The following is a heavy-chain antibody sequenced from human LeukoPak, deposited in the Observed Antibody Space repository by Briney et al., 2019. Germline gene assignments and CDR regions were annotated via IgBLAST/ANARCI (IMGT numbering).Heavy chain of an antibody. D-gene: IGHD3-10*01. CDR2: IYYSGST. CDR1: GGSISSGGYY. CDR3: ASLYYYGSGSYPRGWFDP. J-gene: IGHJ5*02. Sequence: SETLSLTCTVSGGSISSGGYYWSWIRQHPGKDLEWIGYIYYSGSTYYNPSLKSRATISVDTSKNQFSLKLSSVTAADTAVYYCASLYYYGSGSYPRGWFDPWGQGTLVTVSS. V-gene: IGHV4-31*03.